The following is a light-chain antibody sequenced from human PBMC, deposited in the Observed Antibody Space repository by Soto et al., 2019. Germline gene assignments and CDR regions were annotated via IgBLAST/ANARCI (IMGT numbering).Light chain of an antibody. J-gene: IGKJ1*01. Sequence: EIQMTQSPSTLSASVGDRSAITCRASQSISSWLAWYQQKPGKSPKLLIYDDSSLESGVPSRFSGSGSGTEFTLTVSSLQPDDFATYYCQQYNSYNTFGQGTKVDIK. CDR3: QQYNSYNT. V-gene: IGKV1-5*01. CDR1: QSISSW. CDR2: DDS.